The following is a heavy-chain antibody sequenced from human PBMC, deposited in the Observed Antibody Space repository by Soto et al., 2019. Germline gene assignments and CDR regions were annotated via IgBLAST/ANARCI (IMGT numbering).Heavy chain of an antibody. CDR3: ARESAYCGGDCPRAAFDI. J-gene: IGHJ3*02. CDR2: IIPILGIA. CDR1: VGTFSSYT. Sequence: SVKVSCKASVGTFSSYTISWVRQAPGQGLEWMGRIIPILGIANYAQKFQGRVSITADKSTSTAYMELSSLRSEDTAVYYCARESAYCGGDCPRAAFDIWGQGTMVTVSS. D-gene: IGHD2-21*01. V-gene: IGHV1-69*04.